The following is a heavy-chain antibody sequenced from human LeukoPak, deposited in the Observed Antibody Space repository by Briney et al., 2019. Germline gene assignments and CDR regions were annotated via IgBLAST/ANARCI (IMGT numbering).Heavy chain of an antibody. D-gene: IGHD3-22*01. CDR2: IIPIFGTA. J-gene: IGHJ5*02. Sequence: SVKVSCKASGGTFSSYAISWVRQAPGQGLEWMGGIIPIFGTANYAQKFQGRVTITADESTSTAYMELSSLRSEDTAVYYCARGQYYYDSSGYFPYWFDPWGQGTLVTVSS. V-gene: IGHV1-69*13. CDR1: GGTFSSYA. CDR3: ARGQYYYDSSGYFPYWFDP.